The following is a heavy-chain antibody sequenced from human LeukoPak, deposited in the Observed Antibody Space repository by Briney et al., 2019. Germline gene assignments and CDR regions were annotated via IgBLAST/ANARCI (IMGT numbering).Heavy chain of an antibody. J-gene: IGHJ6*02. CDR2: IVGSGSNT. V-gene: IGHV3-23*01. Sequence: GGSLRLSCAASGFTFSNYAMSWVRQAPGKGLEWVSAIVGSGSNTYYADSVKGRFTISRDNPKNTLYLQMNSLRAEDTAVYYCARDSRRFGSKYYYYGMDVWGQGTTVTVSS. CDR1: GFTFSNYA. D-gene: IGHD5-24*01. CDR3: ARDSRRFGSKYYYYGMDV.